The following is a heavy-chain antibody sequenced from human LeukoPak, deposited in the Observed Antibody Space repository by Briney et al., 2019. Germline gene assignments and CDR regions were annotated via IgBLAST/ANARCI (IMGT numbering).Heavy chain of an antibody. V-gene: IGHV3-9*01. D-gene: IGHD2-21*02. CDR1: GFTLDDYA. J-gene: IGHJ3*02. CDR2: ISWNSGSI. CDR3: AKGRIVVVTAQDAFDI. Sequence: GGSLRLSCAASGFTLDDYAMHWVRQAPGKGLEWVTGISWNSGSIGYADSVKGRFTISRDNAKNSLYLQMNSLRAEDTALYYCAKGRIVVVTAQDAFDIWGQGTMVTVSS.